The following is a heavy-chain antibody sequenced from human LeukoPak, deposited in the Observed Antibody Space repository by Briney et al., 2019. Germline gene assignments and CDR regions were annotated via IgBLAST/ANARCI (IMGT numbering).Heavy chain of an antibody. CDR2: INTNTGNP. CDR1: GYTFTSYA. D-gene: IGHD3-22*01. J-gene: IGHJ5*02. CDR3: ARDSLEGPYYYDSSGYYGIDP. V-gene: IGHV7-4-1*02. Sequence: ASVKVSCKASGYTFTSYAMNWVRQAPGQGLEWMGWINTNTGNPTYAQGFTGRFVFSLDTSVSTAYLQISSLKAEDTAVYYCARDSLEGPYYYDSSGYYGIDPWGQGTLVTVSS.